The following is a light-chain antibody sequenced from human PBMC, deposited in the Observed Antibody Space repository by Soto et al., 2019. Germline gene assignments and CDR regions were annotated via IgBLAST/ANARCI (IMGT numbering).Light chain of an antibody. J-gene: IGLJ3*02. V-gene: IGLV2-14*03. CDR1: SSDVGGYTY. CDR2: XVX. Sequence: QSALTQPASVSGSPGQSITISCTGTSSDVGGYTYVSWYQQHPGKAXXLMIFXVXDRPSXVSXRXXXXXXXXXXXXXXXXXQAEDEGDYYCTSYTSRRTWLFGGGTKVTVL. CDR3: TSYTSRRTWL.